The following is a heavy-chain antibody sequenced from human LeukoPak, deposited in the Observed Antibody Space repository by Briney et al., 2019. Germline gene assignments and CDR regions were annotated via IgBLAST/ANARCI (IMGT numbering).Heavy chain of an antibody. Sequence: PGGSLRLSCAASGFTFSSYAMSWVRQAPGKGLEWVSAISGSGGSTYYADSVKGRFTISRDNSKNTLYLQMNSLRAEDTAVYYCAKDLYCGGDCSNYYYGMDVWGQGTTVTVSS. CDR2: ISGSGGST. D-gene: IGHD2-21*02. CDR3: AKDLYCGGDCSNYYYGMDV. V-gene: IGHV3-23*01. CDR1: GFTFSSYA. J-gene: IGHJ6*02.